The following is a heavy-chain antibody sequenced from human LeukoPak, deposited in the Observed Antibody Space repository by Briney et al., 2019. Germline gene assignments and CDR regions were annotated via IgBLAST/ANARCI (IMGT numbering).Heavy chain of an antibody. J-gene: IGHJ4*02. CDR1: GFTFSSYE. V-gene: IGHV3-48*03. D-gene: IGHD6-19*01. Sequence: GGSLRLSCAASGFTFSSYEMIWVRQAPGKKLEWVSYISNSGSTIYYADSVKGRFNISRDNATTSLYLQMNSLRAEDTAVYYCARVTSSGYGIDYWGQGTLVTDSS. CDR2: ISNSGSTI. CDR3: ARVTSSGYGIDY.